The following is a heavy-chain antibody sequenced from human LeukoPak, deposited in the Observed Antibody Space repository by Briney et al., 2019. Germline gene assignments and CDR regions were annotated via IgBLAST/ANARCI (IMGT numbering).Heavy chain of an antibody. J-gene: IGHJ6*03. D-gene: IGHD2-2*02. CDR1: GGSISSYY. V-gene: IGHV4-59*01. CDR3: ARVTGYCSSTSCHRPDYYYYYMDV. Sequence: SETLSLTCTVSGGSISSYYWSWIRQPPGKGLEWIGYIYYSGSTNYNPSLKSRVTISVDTSKNQFSLKLSSVTAADTAVYYCARVTGYCSSTSCHRPDYYYYYMDVWGKGTTVTVSS. CDR2: IYYSGST.